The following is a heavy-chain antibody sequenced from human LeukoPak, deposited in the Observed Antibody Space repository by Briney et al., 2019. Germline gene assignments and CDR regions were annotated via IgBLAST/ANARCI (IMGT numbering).Heavy chain of an antibody. CDR3: VSPRGFSYGYFDY. CDR2: IYYSKNT. V-gene: IGHV4-39*01. CDR1: GGSISSSSAY. Sequence: SETLSLTCTVSGGSISSSSAYWGWIRQPPGKGLEWIVSIYYSKNTYYNPSLKSRVTISPDTTKNQFSLTLGSVSATNTAVYYCVSPRGFSYGYFDYWGQGTLVTVSS. D-gene: IGHD5-18*01. J-gene: IGHJ4*02.